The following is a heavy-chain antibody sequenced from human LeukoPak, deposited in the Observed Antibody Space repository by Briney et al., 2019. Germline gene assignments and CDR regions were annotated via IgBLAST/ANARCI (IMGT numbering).Heavy chain of an antibody. CDR3: TIRGRYGVVY. CDR1: GFTFSGSA. Sequence: PGGSLRLSCAASGFTFSGSAMHWVRQASGKGLEWVGRIRSKANSYATAFAASVKGRFTISRDDSENTAHLQMDSLQTDDTAVYYCTIRGRYGVVYWGQGTLVTVSS. V-gene: IGHV3-73*01. J-gene: IGHJ4*02. CDR2: IRSKANSYAT. D-gene: IGHD3-3*01.